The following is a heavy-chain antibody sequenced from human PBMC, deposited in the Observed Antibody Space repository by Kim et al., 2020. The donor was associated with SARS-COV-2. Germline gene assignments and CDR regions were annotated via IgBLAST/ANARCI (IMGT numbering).Heavy chain of an antibody. CDR2: INAGNGNT. Sequence: ASVKVSCKASGYTFTSYAMHWVRQAPGQRLEWMGWINAGNGNTKYSQKFQGRVTITRDTSASTAYMELSSLRSEDTAVYYCARRGYDSLALYSYYYYYYGMDFWGQGTTVTVSS. CDR3: ARRGYDSLALYSYYYYYYGMDF. V-gene: IGHV1-3*01. D-gene: IGHD5-12*01. J-gene: IGHJ6*02. CDR1: GYTFTSYA.